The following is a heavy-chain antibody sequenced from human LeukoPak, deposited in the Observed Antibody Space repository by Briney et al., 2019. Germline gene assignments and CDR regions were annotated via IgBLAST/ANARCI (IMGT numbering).Heavy chain of an antibody. V-gene: IGHV4-39*01. CDR1: GGSISSFSYY. D-gene: IGHD2-21*01. CDR2: IHYSGSGST. CDR3: ASSRLLGVDP. J-gene: IGHJ5*02. Sequence: ETLSLTCTVSGGSISSFSYYWVWIRQPPGKGLEWIGSIHYSGSGSTYYNPSLKSRVTIFVDTSKNQFSLRLSSATAADTAVYYCASSRLLGVDPWGQGTLVTVSS.